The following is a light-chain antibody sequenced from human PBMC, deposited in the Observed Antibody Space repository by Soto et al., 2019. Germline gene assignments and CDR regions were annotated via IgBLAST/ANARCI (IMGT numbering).Light chain of an antibody. J-gene: IGKJ4*01. Sequence: EIVMTQSPATLSVSPGGRATLSCRASQSVNSNLAWYRQKPGQAPRLLISDASTRATGVPARFSVSGSGTEFTLTISSLQSEDSAISYGQQYPFRPPLTFGGGTKVEIK. CDR1: QSVNSN. V-gene: IGKV3-15*01. CDR2: DAS. CDR3: QQYPFRPPLT.